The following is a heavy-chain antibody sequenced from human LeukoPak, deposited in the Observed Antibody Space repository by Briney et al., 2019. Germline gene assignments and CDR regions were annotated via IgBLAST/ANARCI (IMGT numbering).Heavy chain of an antibody. Sequence: SETLSLTCTVSGGSISSGGYYWSWIRQHPGKGLEWIGYIYYSGSTYYNPSLKSRVTISVDMSKNQFSLRLSSVTAADTAVYYCARDRVREAAADPYYYYGMDVWGLGTTVTVSS. CDR2: IYYSGST. CDR3: ARDRVREAAADPYYYYGMDV. V-gene: IGHV4-31*03. CDR1: GGSISSGGYY. D-gene: IGHD6-13*01. J-gene: IGHJ6*02.